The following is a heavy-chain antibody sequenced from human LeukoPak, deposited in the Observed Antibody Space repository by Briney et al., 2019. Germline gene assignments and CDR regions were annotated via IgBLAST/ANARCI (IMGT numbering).Heavy chain of an antibody. J-gene: IGHJ6*02. CDR2: IHPSEST. V-gene: IGHV4-30-2*01. CDR3: ARFFYGDNSDYYAMDV. Sequence: SETLSLTCAVSGDSISSGFYSWTWIRQPPGKGLEWIGYIHPSESTYFNPSFRSRVTMSVDRSKNQFSLRLSSVTAADTAVYFCARFFYGDNSDYYAMDVWGPGTTVTVSS. D-gene: IGHD4-17*01. CDR1: GDSISSGFYS.